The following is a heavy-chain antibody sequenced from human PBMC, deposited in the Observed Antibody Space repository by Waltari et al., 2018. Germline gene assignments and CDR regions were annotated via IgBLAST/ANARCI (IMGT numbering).Heavy chain of an antibody. J-gene: IGHJ4*02. V-gene: IGHV2-5*01. Sequence: QITLKESGPTLVKPTQTLTLTCTFSGFSLSTSGVGVGWIRQPPGKALEWLALIYWNDDKRYSPSLKSRLTITKDTSENQVVLTMTNMDPVDTATYYCAHNYDSREDYYFDYWGQGTLVTVSS. CDR2: IYWNDDK. D-gene: IGHD3-22*01. CDR3: AHNYDSREDYYFDY. CDR1: GFSLSTSGVG.